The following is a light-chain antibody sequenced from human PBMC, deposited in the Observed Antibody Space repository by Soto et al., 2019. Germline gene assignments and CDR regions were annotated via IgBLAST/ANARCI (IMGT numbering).Light chain of an antibody. J-gene: IGKJ5*01. CDR1: QSVLSSSNNKNY. CDR3: QQHHSTPLT. Sequence: DIVMTQSPDSLAVSLGERATINCKSSQSVLSSSNNKNYLAWHQQKPGQPPKVLIYWASTRESGVPDRFSGSGSGTDFTLTISSLQAEDLAVYYCQQHHSTPLTFGQGTRLEIK. V-gene: IGKV4-1*01. CDR2: WAS.